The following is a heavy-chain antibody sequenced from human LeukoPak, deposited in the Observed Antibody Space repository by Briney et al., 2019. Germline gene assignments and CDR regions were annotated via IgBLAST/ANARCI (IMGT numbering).Heavy chain of an antibody. Sequence: QTLSLSRALSVDSVSVNSAACNWIRLPPPRGIGWQGRTYFMSKWYNDYAVSVKSRITIKPDTSKNQFSLQLNSVTPEDTAVYCCAAGEGSDYDPWFGPWGQGTLVTVSS. J-gene: IGHJ5*02. D-gene: IGHD3-3*01. V-gene: IGHV6-1*01. CDR2: TYFMSKWYN. CDR3: AAGEGSDYDPWFGP. CDR1: VDSVSVNSAA.